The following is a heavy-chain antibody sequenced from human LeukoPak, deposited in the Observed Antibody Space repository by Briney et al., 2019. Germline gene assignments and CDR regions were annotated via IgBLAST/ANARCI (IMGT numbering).Heavy chain of an antibody. CDR3: ARGIGSGYNFDY. CDR2: IYGSGTT. Sequence: SETLSLTCTVSGGSIKSGSYYWNWIRQSPGKGLEWIGRIYGSGTTNYNPSLESRVIISRDTSRNQFSLRLSSVTAADTAVYYCARGIGSGYNFDYWGQGTLVTVSS. D-gene: IGHD5-24*01. J-gene: IGHJ4*02. V-gene: IGHV4-61*02. CDR1: GGSIKSGSYY.